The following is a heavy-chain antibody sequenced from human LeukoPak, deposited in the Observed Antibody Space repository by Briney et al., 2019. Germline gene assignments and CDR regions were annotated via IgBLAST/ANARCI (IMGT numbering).Heavy chain of an antibody. V-gene: IGHV4-34*01. CDR2: INHSGST. D-gene: IGHD2-2*01. CDR3: ARRRTDIVVVPAAPHRYYYYYMDV. J-gene: IGHJ6*03. CDR1: GGAFSGYY. Sequence: SETLSLTCAVYGGAFSGYYWSWIRQPPGKGLEWIGEINHSGSTNYSPSLKSRGTISVDTSKNQFSLKLSSVTAADTAVYYCARRRTDIVVVPAAPHRYYYYYMDVWGKGTTVTVSS.